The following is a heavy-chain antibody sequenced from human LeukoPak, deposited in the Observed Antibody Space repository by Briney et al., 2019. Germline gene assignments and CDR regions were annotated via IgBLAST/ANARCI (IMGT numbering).Heavy chain of an antibody. Sequence: GGSLRLSCAASGFTFSNAWMSWVRQAPGKGLEWAGRLNSKTDGGTTDYAATVKGRFTISTDDSKNTLYLQMNSLKAEDTAVYYCTTDRMLLWFGALSVGWGQGTLVTVSS. CDR2: LNSKTDGGTT. J-gene: IGHJ4*02. CDR3: TTDRMLLWFGALSVG. D-gene: IGHD3-10*01. V-gene: IGHV3-15*01. CDR1: GFTFSNAW.